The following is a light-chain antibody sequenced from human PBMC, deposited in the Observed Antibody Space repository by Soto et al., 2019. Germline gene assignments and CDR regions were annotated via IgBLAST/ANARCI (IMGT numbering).Light chain of an antibody. CDR3: ETWDSNSFYV. CDR2: LEGSGSY. CDR1: SGHSSYI. Sequence: QPVLTQSSSASASLGSSVKLTCTLSSGHSSYIIAWHQQQPGKAPRYLMKLEGSGSYNKGSGVPDRFSGSSSGADRYLTISNLKSEDETDYYCETWDSNSFYVFXTGTRSPS. V-gene: IGLV4-60*03. J-gene: IGLJ1*01.